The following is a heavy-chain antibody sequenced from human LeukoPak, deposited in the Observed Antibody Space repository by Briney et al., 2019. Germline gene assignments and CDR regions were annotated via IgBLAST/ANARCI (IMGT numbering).Heavy chain of an antibody. CDR2: IYTSGST. CDR3: ARALWAGVEHYFDY. J-gene: IGHJ4*02. Sequence: SETLSLTCTVSGGSISSYYWSWIRQPPGKGLEWIGYIYTSGSTNYNPSLKSRVTISVDTSKNQFSLKLSSVTAADTAVYYCARALWAGVEHYFDYWGQGTLVTVSS. D-gene: IGHD3-16*01. CDR1: GGSISSYY. V-gene: IGHV4-4*09.